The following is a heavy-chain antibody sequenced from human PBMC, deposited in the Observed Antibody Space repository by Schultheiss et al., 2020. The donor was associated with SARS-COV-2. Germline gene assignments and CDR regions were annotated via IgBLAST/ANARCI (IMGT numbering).Heavy chain of an antibody. CDR3: ARSRTIFGVVIPSLNWFDP. CDR1: GFTFSSYS. J-gene: IGHJ5*02. D-gene: IGHD3-3*01. CDR2: ISSSSSYI. Sequence: GGSLRLSCAASGFTFSSYSMNWVRQAPGKGLEWVSSISSSSSYIYYADSVKGRFTISRDNAKNSLYLQMNSLRAEDTAVYYCARSRTIFGVVIPSLNWFDPWGQGTLVTVSS. V-gene: IGHV3-21*01.